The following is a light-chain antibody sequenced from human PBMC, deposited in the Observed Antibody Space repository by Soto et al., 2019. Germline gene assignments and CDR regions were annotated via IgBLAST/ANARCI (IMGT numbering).Light chain of an antibody. CDR3: SSYTSRNTLA. CDR1: SSDVGGYNF. V-gene: IGLV2-14*01. J-gene: IGLJ2*01. Sequence: QSALTQPASVSGSPGQSITISCTATSSDVGGYNFVSWYQQHPGKAPKLMIYEVTDRPSGVSNRFSGSKSGSTASLTISGLQAEDEADYYCSSYTSRNTLAFGGGTKVTVL. CDR2: EVT.